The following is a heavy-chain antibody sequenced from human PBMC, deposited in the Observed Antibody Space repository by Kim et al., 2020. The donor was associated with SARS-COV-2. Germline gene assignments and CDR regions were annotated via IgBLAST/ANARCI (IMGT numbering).Heavy chain of an antibody. CDR2: IKQDGSEK. V-gene: IGHV3-7*03. Sequence: GGSLRLSCAASGFTFSRYWMSWVRQAPGKGLEWVANIKQDGSEKYYVDSVKGRFTISRDNAKNSLYLQMNSLRVEDTAVYYCARYSYGYGLGDYWGQGTLVTVSS. D-gene: IGHD5-18*01. CDR1: GFTFSRYW. CDR3: ARYSYGYGLGDY. J-gene: IGHJ4*02.